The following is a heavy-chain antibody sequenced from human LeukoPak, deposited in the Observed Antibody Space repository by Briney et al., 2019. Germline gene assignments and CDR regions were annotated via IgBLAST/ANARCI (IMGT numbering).Heavy chain of an antibody. Sequence: SETLSLTCAVYGGSFSGDYWSWIRQPPGKGLEWIGEINHSGSTNYNPSLKSRVTISVDTSKNQFSLKLSSVSAADTAVYYCAVASSQYQLLPGGWFDPWGQGTLVTVSS. V-gene: IGHV4-34*01. CDR3: AVASSQYQLLPGGWFDP. J-gene: IGHJ5*02. CDR2: INHSGST. CDR1: GGSFSGDY. D-gene: IGHD2-2*01.